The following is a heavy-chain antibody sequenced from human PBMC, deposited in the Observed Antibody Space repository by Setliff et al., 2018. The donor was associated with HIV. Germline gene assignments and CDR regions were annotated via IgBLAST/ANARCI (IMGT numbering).Heavy chain of an antibody. CDR3: ARHDITLVRGLV. J-gene: IGHJ6*02. Sequence: PSETLSLTCTVSGGSIRSTSHYWGWIRQPPGRGLEWIGAIHHSGNTYYNPSLKSRVTISVDTSKNLFSLKVNSVTAADTAVYYCARHDITLVRGLVWGQGTTVTVSS. V-gene: IGHV4-39*07. CDR1: GGSIRSTSHY. D-gene: IGHD3-10*01. CDR2: IHHSGNT.